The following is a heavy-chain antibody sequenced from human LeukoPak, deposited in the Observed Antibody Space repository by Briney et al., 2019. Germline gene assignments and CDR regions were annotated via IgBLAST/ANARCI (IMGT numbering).Heavy chain of an antibody. CDR1: GFTVSSTY. D-gene: IGHD1-1*01. V-gene: IGHV3-53*01. Sequence: GGSLRLSCAASGFTVSSTYMSWVRQAPGKGLEWVSTLYSGGSTHYADSVKGRFTISRDNSKNTLYLQMNSLRAEDTAVYYCARDLSTLTLGMDVWGQGTTVTVSS. J-gene: IGHJ6*02. CDR3: ARDLSTLTLGMDV. CDR2: LYSGGST.